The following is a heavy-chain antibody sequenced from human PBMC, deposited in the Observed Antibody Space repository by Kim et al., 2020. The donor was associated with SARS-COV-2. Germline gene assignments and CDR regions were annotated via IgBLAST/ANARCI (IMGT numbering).Heavy chain of an antibody. J-gene: IGHJ5*02. V-gene: IGHV4-59*01. CDR1: GGSISSYY. Sequence: SETLSLTCTVSGGSISSYYWSWIRQPPGKGLEWIGHIYYSGSTNYNPSLKSRVTMSVDTSKNQFSLKLSSVTAADTAGYYCAREGQWLVRGGFGPWGQGTLVTVSS. CDR3: AREGQWLVRGGFGP. D-gene: IGHD6-19*01. CDR2: IYYSGST.